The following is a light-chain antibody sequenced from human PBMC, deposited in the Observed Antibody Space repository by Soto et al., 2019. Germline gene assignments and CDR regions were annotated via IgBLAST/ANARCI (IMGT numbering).Light chain of an antibody. CDR2: KAS. J-gene: IGKJ1*01. Sequence: DIQLTHSPSTLSPSVGDRVTITCRASQSISSWLAWYQQKPGKAPKLLIYKASSLESGVPSRFSGSGSETEFTLTISGLQPGDSATYYCQQYNSYSPTFGQGTKVDIK. CDR1: QSISSW. V-gene: IGKV1-5*03. CDR3: QQYNSYSPT.